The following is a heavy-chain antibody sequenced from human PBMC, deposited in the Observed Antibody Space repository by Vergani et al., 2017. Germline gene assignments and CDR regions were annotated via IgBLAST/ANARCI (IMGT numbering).Heavy chain of an antibody. D-gene: IGHD1-26*01. Sequence: QVQLVQSGAEVKKPGSSVKVSCKASGGTFSSYAIRWVRQAPGQGLEWMGGIIPSFGTANYAQKVQGRVTLTADESTSTAYMELRSLRSEDTAVYYCARAGRVGATNRHWYGAWFDPWGQGTLVTVSS. J-gene: IGHJ5*02. V-gene: IGHV1-69*01. CDR3: ARAGRVGATNRHWYGAWFDP. CDR2: IIPSFGTA. CDR1: GGTFSSYA.